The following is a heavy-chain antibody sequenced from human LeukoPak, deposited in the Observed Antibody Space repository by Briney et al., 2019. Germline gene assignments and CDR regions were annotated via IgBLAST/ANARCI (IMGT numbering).Heavy chain of an antibody. CDR1: GGSISSYY. CDR2: IYYSGST. V-gene: IGHV4-59*01. J-gene: IGHJ3*02. CDR3: ASTRKHAFDI. Sequence: SETPSLTCTASGGSISSYYWSWIRQPPGKGLEWIGYIYYSGSTNYNPSLKSRVTISVDTSKNQFSLKLSSVTAADTAVYYCASTRKHAFDIWGQGTMVTISS.